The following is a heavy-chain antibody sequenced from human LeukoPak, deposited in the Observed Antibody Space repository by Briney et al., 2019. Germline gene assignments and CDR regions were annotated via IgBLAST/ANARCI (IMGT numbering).Heavy chain of an antibody. CDR3: SRSAYYDGSGNYYDY. CDR1: GFTFSSYW. Sequence: SGGSLRLSCAASGFTFSSYWMHWVRQAPGKGLVWVSRISDGGCATTYADSVKGRFTISRDNAKNTLYLQMNGLRAEDTAVYYCSRSAYYDGSGNYYDYWGQGTLVTVSS. J-gene: IGHJ4*02. V-gene: IGHV3-74*01. CDR2: ISDGGCAT. D-gene: IGHD3-22*01.